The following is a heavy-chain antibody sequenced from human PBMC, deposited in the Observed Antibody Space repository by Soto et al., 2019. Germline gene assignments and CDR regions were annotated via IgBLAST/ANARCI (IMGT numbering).Heavy chain of an antibody. D-gene: IGHD6-19*01. J-gene: IGHJ4*02. CDR3: ANMPSGWYLFDY. CDR1: GFSLSTSGLG. Sequence: QITLKESGPTLVRPTQTLTLTCTFSGFSLSTSGLGVGWIRQPPGKALEWLALIYWNDDKRYSPSLKARLTITKDTSKNQVVLTMTNMDPVDTSTYYCANMPSGWYLFDYWGQGTLVTVSS. CDR2: IYWNDDK. V-gene: IGHV2-5*01.